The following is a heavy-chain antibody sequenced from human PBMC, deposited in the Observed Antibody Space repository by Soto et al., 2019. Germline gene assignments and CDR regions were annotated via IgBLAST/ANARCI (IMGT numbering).Heavy chain of an antibody. J-gene: IGHJ6*02. Sequence: HPGGSLRLSCAASGFTFSSYAMSWVRQAPGKGLEWVSAISGSGGSTYYADSVKGRFTISRDNSKNTLYLQMNSLRAEDTAVYYCAKAEDLGFLEWLLYGMDVWGQGTTVTVSS. V-gene: IGHV3-23*01. CDR1: GFTFSSYA. D-gene: IGHD3-3*01. CDR3: AKAEDLGFLEWLLYGMDV. CDR2: ISGSGGST.